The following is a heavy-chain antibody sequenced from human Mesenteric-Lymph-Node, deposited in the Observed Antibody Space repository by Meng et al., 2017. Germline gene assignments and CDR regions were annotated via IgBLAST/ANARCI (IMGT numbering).Heavy chain of an antibody. J-gene: IGHJ4*01. CDR3: ARDLRGYSRPHDY. Sequence: GESLKISCAASGFKFSNYGMHWVRQAPGKGLEWVSGISGGGGGTDYADSVKGRFTISRDNSINTLYLQMNSLRAEDTAVYYRARDLRGYSRPHDYWGQGTLVTVSS. V-gene: IGHV3-23*01. CDR2: ISGGGGGT. CDR1: GFKFSNYG. D-gene: IGHD5-18*01.